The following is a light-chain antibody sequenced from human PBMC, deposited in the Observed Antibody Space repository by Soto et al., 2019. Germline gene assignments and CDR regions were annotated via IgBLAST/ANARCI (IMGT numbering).Light chain of an antibody. CDR3: QTWGTGIVV. CDR2: LNSDGSH. CDR1: SGHSSYA. V-gene: IGLV4-69*01. J-gene: IGLJ2*01. Sequence: QSVLTQSPSASASLGASVKLTCTLSSGHSSYAIAWHHLQPEKGPRYLMKLNSDGSHSKGDGVPERFSGSSSGAERYLTIPSLQSEDEADYYCQTWGTGIVVFGGGTKVTVL.